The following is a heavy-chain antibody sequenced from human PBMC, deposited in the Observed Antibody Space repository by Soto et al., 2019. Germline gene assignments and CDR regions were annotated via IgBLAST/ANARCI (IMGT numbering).Heavy chain of an antibody. V-gene: IGHV3-23*01. CDR2: ISGSGGST. CDR3: AEDPGTSRGWYEGVA. CDR1: GFTFSSYA. Sequence: EVQLLESGGGLVQPGGSLRLSCAASGFTFSSYAMSWVRQAPGKGLEWVSAISGSGGSTFYADSVKGRFTISRDNSKNTRDLGMNSLRVEDTAVYYCAEDPGTSRGWYEGVAWGQGTLVTVSS. J-gene: IGHJ5*02. D-gene: IGHD6-19*01.